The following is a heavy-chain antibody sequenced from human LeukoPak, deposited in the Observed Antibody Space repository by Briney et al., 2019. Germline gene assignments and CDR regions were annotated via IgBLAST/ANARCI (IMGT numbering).Heavy chain of an antibody. D-gene: IGHD4-11*01. Sequence: GGSLRLSCAASGFAVSNNYMSWVRQAPGKGLKWVSVFYSGGSTYYADSVKGRFTISRDNSKNTLFLQMNSLRAEDTAMYYCARLQPQGYYYYIDVWGKGTTVTISS. CDR3: ARLQPQGYYYYIDV. CDR2: FYSGGST. V-gene: IGHV3-53*01. J-gene: IGHJ6*03. CDR1: GFAVSNNY.